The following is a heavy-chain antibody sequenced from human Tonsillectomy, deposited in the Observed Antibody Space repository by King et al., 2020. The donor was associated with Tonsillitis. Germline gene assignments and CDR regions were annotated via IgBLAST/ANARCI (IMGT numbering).Heavy chain of an antibody. Sequence: VQLVESGGGVVQPGRSLRLSCAASGFTFSRYAMHWVRQAPGKGLEGVAVIWQDGSSSYYADSVKGRFTISRANSQNTLFLQMNGLRAEDSAVYYCAKDLYRSSSVADYWGQGTLVTVSS. CDR3: AKDLYRSSSVADY. D-gene: IGHD6-6*01. CDR1: GFTFSRYA. V-gene: IGHV3-33*06. J-gene: IGHJ4*02. CDR2: IWQDGSSS.